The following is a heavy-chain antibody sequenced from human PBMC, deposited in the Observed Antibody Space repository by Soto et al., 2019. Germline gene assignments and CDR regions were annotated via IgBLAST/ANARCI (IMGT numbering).Heavy chain of an antibody. J-gene: IGHJ4*02. Sequence: PGGSLRLSCAASGFTFSSYWMSWVRQAPGKGLEWVANIKQDGSEKYYVDSVKGRFTISRDNAKNSLYLQMNSLRAEDTAVYYCARERRIAAAGTGYWGQGTLVTVSS. CDR1: GFTFSSYW. D-gene: IGHD6-13*01. CDR2: IKQDGSEK. V-gene: IGHV3-7*01. CDR3: ARERRIAAAGTGY.